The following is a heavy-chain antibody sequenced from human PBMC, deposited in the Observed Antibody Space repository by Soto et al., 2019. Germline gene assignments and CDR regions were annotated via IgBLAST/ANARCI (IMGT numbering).Heavy chain of an antibody. D-gene: IGHD2-8*02. CDR2: IIPVLGIV. Sequence: QVQLVQSGAEVKKPGSSVKVSCKASGGTFTSYSITWVRQAPGQGLEWMGRIIPVLGIVNYAQKFQGRVTITANKSTTTAYMELSSRRSEDTAVDYCARDGLGTTRRYWDSWGQGTLVTVSS. CDR3: ARDGLGTTRRYWDS. V-gene: IGHV1-69*04. J-gene: IGHJ4*02. CDR1: GGTFTSYS.